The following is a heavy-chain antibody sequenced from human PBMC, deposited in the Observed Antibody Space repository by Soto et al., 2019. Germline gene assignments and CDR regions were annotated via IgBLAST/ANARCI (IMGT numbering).Heavy chain of an antibody. Sequence: ASAKVSCKASGYTFTSSAMPWVRHAPGQRLEWMGWINAGNGNTKYSQKFQGRVTITRDTSASTAYMELSSLRSEDTAVYYCVRSITLPTRIAYCGQGTLVTVSS. V-gene: IGHV1-3*01. CDR2: INAGNGNT. J-gene: IGHJ4*02. CDR1: GYTFTSSA. D-gene: IGHD1-20*01. CDR3: VRSITLPTRIAY.